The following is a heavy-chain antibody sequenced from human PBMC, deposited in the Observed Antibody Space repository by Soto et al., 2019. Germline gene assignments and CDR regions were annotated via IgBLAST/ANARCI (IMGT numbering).Heavy chain of an antibody. J-gene: IGHJ6*02. CDR3: ARDRRRDHSTGMDV. Sequence: SVKVSCKASGGTFSSYAISWVRQAPGQGLEWMGGIIPIFGTANYAQKFQGRVTITADESTSTAYMELSSLRSEDTAVYYCARDRRRDHSTGMDVWGQGXTVTVYS. V-gene: IGHV1-69*13. CDR1: GGTFSSYA. D-gene: IGHD4-4*01. CDR2: IIPIFGTA.